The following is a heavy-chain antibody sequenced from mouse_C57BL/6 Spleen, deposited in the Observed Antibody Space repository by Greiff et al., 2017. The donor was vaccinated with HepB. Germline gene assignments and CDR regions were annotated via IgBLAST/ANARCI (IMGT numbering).Heavy chain of an antibody. CDR2: SRNKANDYTT. Sequence: EVKVVESGGGLVQSGRSLRLSCATSGFTFSDFYMEWVRQAPGKGLEWIAASRNKANDYTTEYSASVKGRFIVSRDTSQSILYLQMNALRAEDTAMYYCARDASYDYPFAYWGQGTLVTVSA. V-gene: IGHV7-1*01. J-gene: IGHJ3*01. CDR1: GFTFSDFY. D-gene: IGHD2-4*01. CDR3: ARDASYDYPFAY.